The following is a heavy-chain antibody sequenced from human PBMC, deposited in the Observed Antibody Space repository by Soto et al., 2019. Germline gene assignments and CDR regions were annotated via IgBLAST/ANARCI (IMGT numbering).Heavy chain of an antibody. CDR2: ITISTNNP. Sequence: QVQLVQSGPEVKKPGASVKVSCKTSGYSFSSHGITWVRQAPGQGLEWMGWITISTNNPHSAQRFQGRVAITADTSTTTAYMELWSLTSDDTAIYYFARPSSYGSYYVFDHWGQRTPVTVSS. V-gene: IGHV1-18*04. D-gene: IGHD1-26*01. CDR1: GYSFSSHG. J-gene: IGHJ4*02. CDR3: ARPSSYGSYYVFDH.